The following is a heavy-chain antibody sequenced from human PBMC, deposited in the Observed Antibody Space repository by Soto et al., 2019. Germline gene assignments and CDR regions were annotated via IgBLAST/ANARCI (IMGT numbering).Heavy chain of an antibody. CDR2: IYYSGST. Sequence: ALSVTCLVPGASSSSGDYYWSWIRQPPGKGLEWIGYIYYSGSTYYNPSLKSRVTISVDTSKNQFSLKLSSVTAADTAVYYRAMRKYSSTWYYFDYWGQGTLVT. D-gene: IGHD6-13*01. CDR1: GASSSSGDYY. J-gene: IGHJ4*02. CDR3: AMRKYSSTWYYFDY. V-gene: IGHV4-30-4*01.